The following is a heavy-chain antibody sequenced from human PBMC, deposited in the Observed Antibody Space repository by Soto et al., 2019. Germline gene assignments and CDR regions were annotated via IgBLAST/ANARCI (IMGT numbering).Heavy chain of an antibody. CDR2: VDPEDGEP. D-gene: IGHD6-6*01. CDR3: ATFPHPYSSSSGGFDY. Sequence: EVQLVQSGAEVKKPGATVKISCKVSGYTFTDYYMHWVQQAPGKGLEWMGLVDPEDGEPIYAEKFQGRVTITADTATDTAYMELSSLRSEDTAVYDCATFPHPYSSSSGGFDYWGQGTLVTVSS. J-gene: IGHJ4*02. CDR1: GYTFTDYY. V-gene: IGHV1-69-2*01.